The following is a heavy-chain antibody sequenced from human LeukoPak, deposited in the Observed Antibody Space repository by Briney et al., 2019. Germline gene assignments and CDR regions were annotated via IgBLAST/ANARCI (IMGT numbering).Heavy chain of an antibody. D-gene: IGHD3-10*01. Sequence: ASVKVSCKASGYTFTSYDINWVRQATGQGLEWLGWMNPNSGNTGYAQNFQGRVTMTRDISIDTAYMELTSLRYEDTAVYYCARDYYGSKSSSFDPWGQGTLVTVSS. V-gene: IGHV1-8*01. CDR1: GYTFTSYD. CDR2: MNPNSGNT. CDR3: ARDYYGSKSSSFDP. J-gene: IGHJ5*02.